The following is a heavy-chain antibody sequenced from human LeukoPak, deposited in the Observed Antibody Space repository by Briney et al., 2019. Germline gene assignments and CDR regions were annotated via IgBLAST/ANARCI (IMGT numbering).Heavy chain of an antibody. Sequence: GGSLRLSCAASGFTFSSYEMNWVRQAPGKGLERVSYITSGASTIYYADSVKGRFTISRDNAKNSLYLQMNSLRVEDTAVYYCARQDPELAYWGQGTLVTVSA. CDR1: GFTFSSYE. CDR2: ITSGASTI. V-gene: IGHV3-48*03. J-gene: IGHJ4*02. D-gene: IGHD1-26*01. CDR3: ARQDPELAY.